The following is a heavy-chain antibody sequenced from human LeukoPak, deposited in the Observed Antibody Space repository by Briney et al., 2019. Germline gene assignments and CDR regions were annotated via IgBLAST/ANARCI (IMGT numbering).Heavy chain of an antibody. D-gene: IGHD2-15*01. CDR2: INHSGST. V-gene: IGHV4-34*01. CDR1: GGSFSGYY. J-gene: IGHJ4*02. CDR3: ASTPPNCSGGSCYFPIDY. Sequence: SETLSLTCAVYGGSFSGYYWSWIRQPPGKGLEWIGEINHSGSTNYNPSLKSRVTISVDTSKNQFSLKLSSVTAADTAVYYCASTPPNCSGGSCYFPIDYWGQGTLVTVPS.